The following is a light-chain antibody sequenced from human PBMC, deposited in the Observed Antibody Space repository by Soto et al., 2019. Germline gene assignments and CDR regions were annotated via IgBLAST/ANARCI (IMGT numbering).Light chain of an antibody. V-gene: IGKV1-33*01. CDR1: QDVSNY. CDR2: DAS. J-gene: IGKJ5*01. Sequence: IGTTKSPAAGSGCVGYRGNITCKSSQDVSNYLNWYQQKPGKAPKLLIYDASDLETGVPSRFSGSGSGTHFTFTISSLQPEDIATYYCKQNDHLPCTFGKGTRLEIK. CDR3: KQNDHLPCT.